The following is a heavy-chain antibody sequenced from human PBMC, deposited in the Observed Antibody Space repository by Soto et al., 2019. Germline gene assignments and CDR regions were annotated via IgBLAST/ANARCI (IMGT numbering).Heavy chain of an antibody. D-gene: IGHD2-15*01. CDR3: ARDGGYCSGGSCYIYSY. CDR1: GFTFSSFA. Sequence: PGGSLRLSCVASGFTFSSFAMTWVRQAPGKGLEWVSTLSGSGGDTYYADSVNGRFTISRDKSKNTLYLQMDRLRVEDTAVYYCARDGGYCSGGSCYIYSYWGQGTLVTVSS. CDR2: LSGSGGDT. J-gene: IGHJ4*02. V-gene: IGHV3-23*01.